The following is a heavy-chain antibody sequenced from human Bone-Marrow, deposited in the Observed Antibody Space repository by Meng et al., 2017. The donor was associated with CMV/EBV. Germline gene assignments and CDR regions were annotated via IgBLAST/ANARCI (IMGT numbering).Heavy chain of an antibody. CDR3: ADLGGAFGMDV. CDR2: MKKKADSYIT. CDR1: GFTFSNAW. J-gene: IGHJ6*02. V-gene: IGHV3-72*01. Sequence: GESLKISCAASGFTFSNAWMSWVRQAPGRGLEWVGHMKKKADSYITDYAASVKGRFTISRDDSKNSLYLQMNSLKTEDSAVYYCADLGGAFGMDVWGQGTTVTVSS.